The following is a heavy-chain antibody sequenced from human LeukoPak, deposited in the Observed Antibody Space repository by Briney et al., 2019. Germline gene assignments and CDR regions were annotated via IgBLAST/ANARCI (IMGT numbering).Heavy chain of an antibody. D-gene: IGHD2-15*01. CDR1: GFTFSNYW. J-gene: IGHJ4*02. Sequence: GGSLRLSCAASGFTFSNYWMHWVRQAPGKGLVWVSRINSDGSSTSYADSVKGRFTISRDNSRNTLYLQMDSLRAEDTALYFCAKDPPHSPFEDWGQGALVTVSS. CDR3: AKDPPHSPFED. CDR2: INSDGSST. V-gene: IGHV3-74*01.